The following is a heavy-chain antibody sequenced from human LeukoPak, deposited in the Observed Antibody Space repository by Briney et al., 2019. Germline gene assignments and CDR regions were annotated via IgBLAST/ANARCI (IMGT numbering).Heavy chain of an antibody. CDR1: GGSISSSSYY. CDR3: ARHEIRIYYGSGTLNWFDP. D-gene: IGHD3-10*01. J-gene: IGHJ5*02. V-gene: IGHV4-39*01. Sequence: SETLSLTCTVSGGSISSSSYYWGWIRQPPGKGLEWIGSIYYSGSTYYNPSLKSRVTISVDTSKNQFSLKLNSVTAADTAVYYCARHEIRIYYGSGTLNWFDPWGQGTRITVSS. CDR2: IYYSGST.